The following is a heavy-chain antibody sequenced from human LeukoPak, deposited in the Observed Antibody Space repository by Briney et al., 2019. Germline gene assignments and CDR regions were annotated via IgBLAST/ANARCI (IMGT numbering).Heavy chain of an antibody. CDR2: ISSSSRSI. J-gene: IGHJ4*02. CDR1: GFTFSSYS. Sequence: GGSLRLSCAASGFTFSSYSMNWVRQAPGKGLECVSSISSSSRSIYYADSVKGRFTISRDDAKNSLYLQMNSLRAEDTAVYYCARTATDTGEFDYWGQGTLVTVSS. V-gene: IGHV3-21*01. D-gene: IGHD6-13*01. CDR3: ARTATDTGEFDY.